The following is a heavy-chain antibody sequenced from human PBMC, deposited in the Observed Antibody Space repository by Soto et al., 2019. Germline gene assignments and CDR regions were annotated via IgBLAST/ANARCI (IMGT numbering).Heavy chain of an antibody. V-gene: IGHV3-7*01. CDR1: GFTFSSYW. Sequence: GGSLRLSCAVPGFTFSSYWMSWVRQAPGKGLEWVAIIKQDGSEKYFVDSVKGRFTLSRDNAKNSLYLHMNSLRAEDTAVYYCASSRGVMNSYYMDVWGKGTTVTVSS. CDR3: ASSRGVMNSYYMDV. J-gene: IGHJ6*03. CDR2: IKQDGSEK. D-gene: IGHD3-10*01.